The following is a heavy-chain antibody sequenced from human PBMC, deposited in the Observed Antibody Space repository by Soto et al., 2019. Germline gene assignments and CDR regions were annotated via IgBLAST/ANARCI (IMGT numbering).Heavy chain of an antibody. J-gene: IGHJ6*02. CDR3: ARYCSSTSRPSEQNYYYYGMDV. D-gene: IGHD2-2*01. CDR1: GFAFSSYW. CDR2: INSDGSST. V-gene: IGHV3-74*01. Sequence: GGSLRLSCAASGFAFSSYWMHWVRQAPGKGLVWVSRINSDGSSTSYADSVKGRFTISRDNAKNTLYLQMNSLRAEDTAVYYCARYCSSTSRPSEQNYYYYGMDVWGQGTTVTVSS.